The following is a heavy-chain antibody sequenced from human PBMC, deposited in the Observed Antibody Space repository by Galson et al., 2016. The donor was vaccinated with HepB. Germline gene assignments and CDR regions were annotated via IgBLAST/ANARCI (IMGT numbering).Heavy chain of an antibody. CDR3: ARSPAYYYDSSFGY. J-gene: IGHJ4*02. Sequence: SLRLSCAASGFTLRSYGMSWVRQAPGKGLEWVSGISGSGDTTDYADSVKGRFSISRDNSKNTLYLQMNSLRVEDTACYYCARSPAYYYDSSFGYWGQGTLVTASS. CDR1: GFTLRSYG. D-gene: IGHD3-22*01. V-gene: IGHV3-23*01. CDR2: ISGSGDTT.